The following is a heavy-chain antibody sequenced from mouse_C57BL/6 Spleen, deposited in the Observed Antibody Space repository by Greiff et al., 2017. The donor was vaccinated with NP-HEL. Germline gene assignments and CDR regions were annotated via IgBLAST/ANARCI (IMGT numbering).Heavy chain of an antibody. CDR2: IYPRSGNT. CDR1: GYTFTSYG. V-gene: IGHV1-81*01. J-gene: IGHJ4*01. CDR3: ARAAQVPLYYAMDY. Sequence: QVQLQQSGAELARPGASVKLSCKASGYTFTSYGISWVKQRTGQGLEWIGEIYPRSGNTYYNEKFKGKATLTADKSSSTAYMELRSLTSEDSAVYFCARAAQVPLYYAMDYWGQGTSVTVSS. D-gene: IGHD3-2*02.